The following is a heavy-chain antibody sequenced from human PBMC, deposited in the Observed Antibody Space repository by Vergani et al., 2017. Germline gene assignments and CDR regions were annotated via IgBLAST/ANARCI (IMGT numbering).Heavy chain of an antibody. J-gene: IGHJ5*02. CDR1: GFTFNQYG. Sequence: QVQLVESGGGVVQPGRSLRLSCAASGFTFNQYGMPWVRQAPGKGLEWVAVTWYDGNNKQYADSVKGRFTISRDNSKSTMYLQMNSLRDEDTGVYYCARDLRLLYNRFDPWGQGTLVNVAS. CDR2: TWYDGNNK. V-gene: IGHV3-33*01. D-gene: IGHD1-14*01. CDR3: ARDLRLLYNRFDP.